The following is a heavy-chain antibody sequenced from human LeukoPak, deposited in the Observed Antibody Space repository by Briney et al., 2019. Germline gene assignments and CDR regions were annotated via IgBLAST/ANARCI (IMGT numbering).Heavy chain of an antibody. CDR3: ARVMTGTRRVFSY. V-gene: IGHV1-8*01. Sequence: ASVKVSCKASGYTFTSYDINWERQASGQGLEWMGWMNPNSANAGYAQKFQGRVTMTRNTSISTAYMELSSLRSEDTAVDYCARVMTGTRRVFSYWGQGTLVTVSS. J-gene: IGHJ4*02. CDR1: GYTFTSYD. D-gene: IGHD1-20*01. CDR2: MNPNSANA.